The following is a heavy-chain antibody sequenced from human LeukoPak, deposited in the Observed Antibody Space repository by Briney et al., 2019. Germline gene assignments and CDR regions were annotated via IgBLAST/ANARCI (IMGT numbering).Heavy chain of an antibody. D-gene: IGHD3-10*01. V-gene: IGHV3-66*01. J-gene: IGHJ4*02. CDR2: IYSGGST. Sequence: GGSLRLSCSASGFTVSSNYMSWVRQAPGQGLEWFSVIYSGGSTYYADSVKGRFTISRDNSKNTLYLQMNSLRAEDTAVYYCARDLSVGFGELFVFDYWGQGTLVTVSS. CDR3: ARDLSVGFGELFVFDY. CDR1: GFTVSSNY.